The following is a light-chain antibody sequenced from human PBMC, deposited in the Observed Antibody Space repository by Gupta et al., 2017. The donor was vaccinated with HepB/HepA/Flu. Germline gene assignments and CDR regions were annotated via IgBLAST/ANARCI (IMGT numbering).Light chain of an antibody. CDR3: MQALQTPLT. V-gene: IGKV2-28*01. J-gene: IGKJ1*01. CDR1: QSLVHSNGYTY. Sequence: DIVLTQSPLSLPVTPGETGCISCRSSQSLVHSNGYTYLDWYLQKPGQSPQVLIYLGSNRASVVPDRFSGSGSGTDFTLKISRVEAEDVGVHYCMQALQTPLTFGQGTKVESK. CDR2: LGS.